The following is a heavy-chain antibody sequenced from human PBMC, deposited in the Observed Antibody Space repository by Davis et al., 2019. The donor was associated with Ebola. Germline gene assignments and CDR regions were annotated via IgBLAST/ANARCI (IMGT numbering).Heavy chain of an antibody. J-gene: IGHJ4*02. CDR1: GFTFSSYW. CDR2: INSDGSST. Sequence: PGGSLRLSCAASGFTFSSYWMHWVRQAPGKGLVWVSRINSDGSSTSYADSVKGRFTISRDNSKNTLYLQMNSLRAEDTAVYYCAKESTSSNFDYWGQGTLVTVSS. CDR3: AKESTSSNFDY. V-gene: IGHV3-74*01. D-gene: IGHD2-2*01.